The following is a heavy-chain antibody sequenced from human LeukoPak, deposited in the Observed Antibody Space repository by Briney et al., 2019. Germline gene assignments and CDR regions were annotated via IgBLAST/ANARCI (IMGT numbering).Heavy chain of an antibody. Sequence: SETLSLTCAVSGDSFSSHYWTWIRQAPGRGLEWIGYISYIGTTNYNPSLKSRVAISIDTSKNQFSLKLTSVTAADTAVYYCAREDPQTTVPEGMDVWGQGTTVTVSS. D-gene: IGHD4-17*01. CDR2: ISYIGTT. CDR1: GDSFSSHY. V-gene: IGHV4-59*11. J-gene: IGHJ6*02. CDR3: AREDPQTTVPEGMDV.